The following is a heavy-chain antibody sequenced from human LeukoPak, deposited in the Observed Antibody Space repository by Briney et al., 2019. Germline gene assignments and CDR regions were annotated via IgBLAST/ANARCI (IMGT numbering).Heavy chain of an antibody. CDR1: GFTFSSYG. V-gene: IGHV4-34*01. CDR3: ARGVYYYGP. Sequence: PGGSLRLSCAASGFTFSSYGMHWVRQPPGKGLEWIGEINHSGSTNYNPSLKSRVTISVDTSKNQFSLKLNSVTAADTAVYYCARGVYYYGPWGQGTLVTVSS. J-gene: IGHJ4*02. CDR2: INHSGST. D-gene: IGHD3-10*01.